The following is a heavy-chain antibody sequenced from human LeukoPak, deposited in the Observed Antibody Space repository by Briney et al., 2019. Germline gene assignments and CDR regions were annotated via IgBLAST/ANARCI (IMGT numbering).Heavy chain of an antibody. CDR1: GFTFMNYA. D-gene: IGHD3-3*01. CDR2: ISGSGGST. Sequence: GGSLRLSCAPSGFTFMNYAMSWVRQAPGQGREWGSGISGSGGSTYYADSLKGRFTISRDNSKDTMYAQMNSLRVEDTAIYYCARGLLEWLRLETYSFDYWGQGTLVTVSS. V-gene: IGHV3-23*01. CDR3: ARGLLEWLRLETYSFDY. J-gene: IGHJ4*02.